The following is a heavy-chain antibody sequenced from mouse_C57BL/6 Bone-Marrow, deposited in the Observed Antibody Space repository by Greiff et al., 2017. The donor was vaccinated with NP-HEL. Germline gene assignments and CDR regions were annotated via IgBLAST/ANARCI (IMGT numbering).Heavy chain of an antibody. J-gene: IGHJ4*01. CDR3: AREVYDYYCYYAMDY. CDR2: IWSDGST. D-gene: IGHD2-4*01. Sequence: VQLKESGPGLVAPSQSLSITCTVSGFSLTSYGVHWVRQPPGKGLEWLVVIWSDGSTTYNSALKSRLSISKDNSKSQVFVKMNSLQTDDTAMYYCAREVYDYYCYYAMDYWGQGTSVTVSS. V-gene: IGHV2-6*03. CDR1: GFSLTSYG.